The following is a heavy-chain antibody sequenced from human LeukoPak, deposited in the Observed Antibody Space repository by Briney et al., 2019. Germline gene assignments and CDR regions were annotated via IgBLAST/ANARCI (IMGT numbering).Heavy chain of an antibody. CDR3: ARDLIGLSSSFWAPNFDY. D-gene: IGHD6-6*01. CDR1: RFTLENYA. J-gene: IGHJ4*02. Sequence: GGSLRLSCAASRFTLENYAMNWVRQAPGKGLEWVSTVSSSGDTTYYADSVKGRFTISRDNAKNSLYLQMNSLRAEDTAVYYCARDLIGLSSSFWAPNFDYWGQGTLVTVSS. CDR2: VSSSGDTT. V-gene: IGHV3-21*01.